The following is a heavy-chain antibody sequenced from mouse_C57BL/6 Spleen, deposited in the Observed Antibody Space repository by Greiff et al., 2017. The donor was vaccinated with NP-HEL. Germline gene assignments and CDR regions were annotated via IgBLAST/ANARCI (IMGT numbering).Heavy chain of an antibody. Sequence: VQLQQSGAELVRPGASVKLSCTASGFNIKDDYMHWVKQRPEQGLEWIGWIDPENGDTEYASKFQGKATITADTSSNTAYLQLSSLTSEDTAVYYCTTAYEGYWGQGTTLTVSS. CDR1: GFNIKDDY. J-gene: IGHJ2*01. CDR3: TTAYEGY. CDR2: IDPENGDT. V-gene: IGHV14-4*01. D-gene: IGHD6-5*01.